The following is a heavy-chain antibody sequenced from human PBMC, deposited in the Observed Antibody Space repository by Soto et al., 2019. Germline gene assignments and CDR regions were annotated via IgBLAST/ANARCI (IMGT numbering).Heavy chain of an antibody. CDR1: GFTFDDYA. CDR2: INWNSGSI. J-gene: IGHJ1*01. D-gene: IGHD6-13*01. V-gene: IGHV3-9*01. Sequence: EVQLVESGGGLVQPGRSPRLSCAASGFTFDDYAMHWVRQVPGKGLEWVSGINWNSGSIGYGDPVKGRFAISRDNAKNSLHLQMNSLSAEDTAFYYCVKDESINWYSGHFRHWGQGTLVTVSS. CDR3: VKDESINWYSGHFRH.